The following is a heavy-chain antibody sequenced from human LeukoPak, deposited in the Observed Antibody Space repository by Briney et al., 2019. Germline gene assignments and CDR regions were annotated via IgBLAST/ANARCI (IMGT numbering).Heavy chain of an antibody. CDR1: GESFSGYY. V-gene: IGHV4-34*01. D-gene: IGHD6-13*01. CDR3: ARGSRGSSWYRY. CDR2: INHSGGT. Sequence: SETLSLTCAVYGESFSGYYWSWIRQPPGKGLEWIGEINHSGGTNYNPSLKSRVTISVDTSKNQFSLKLSSVTAADTAVYYCARGSRGSSWYRYWGQGTLVTVSS. J-gene: IGHJ4*02.